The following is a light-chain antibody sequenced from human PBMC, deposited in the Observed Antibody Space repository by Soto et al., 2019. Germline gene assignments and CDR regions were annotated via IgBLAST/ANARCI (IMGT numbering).Light chain of an antibody. CDR3: QQRSNWPFLT. CDR2: DAS. J-gene: IGKJ4*01. Sequence: EIVLTQSPATLSLSPGERATLSCRASQSVSSYLAWYQQKPCQAPRLLIYDASNRATGIPARFSGSASGTDFTLTISSLEPEDFAVYYCQQRSNWPFLTFGGGTKVEIK. CDR1: QSVSSY. V-gene: IGKV3-11*01.